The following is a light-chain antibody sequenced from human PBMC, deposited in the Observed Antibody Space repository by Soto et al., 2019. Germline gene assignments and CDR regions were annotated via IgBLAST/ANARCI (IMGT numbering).Light chain of an antibody. CDR3: QQSYSTPLT. Sequence: DIQMTQSPSSLSASVGDRVTITCRASQSISSYLNWYQQKPGKAPTLLIYAASSLQSEVPSRFSGSGSGTDFTLSISSLQPEDFATYYCQQSYSTPLTFGGGTKVEIK. V-gene: IGKV1-39*01. CDR2: AAS. CDR1: QSISSY. J-gene: IGKJ4*01.